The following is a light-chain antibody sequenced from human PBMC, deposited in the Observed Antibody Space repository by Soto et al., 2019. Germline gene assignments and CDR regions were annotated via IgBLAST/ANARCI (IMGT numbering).Light chain of an antibody. V-gene: IGKV3-11*01. CDR2: DAS. Sequence: EIVWTQSPATLSLSTGERATLSCRASQSVSRYLAWFQQKPGQAPRPNIYDASNRDTGIPAPVSGSGSETDCALTILSLEPEDFAVYYCQQSNAWQLTSGGATKLEIK. CDR1: QSVSRY. J-gene: IGKJ4*01. CDR3: QQSNAWQLT.